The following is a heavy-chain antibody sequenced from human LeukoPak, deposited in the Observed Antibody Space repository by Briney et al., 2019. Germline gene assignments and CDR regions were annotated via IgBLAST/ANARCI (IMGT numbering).Heavy chain of an antibody. V-gene: IGHV1-69*13. J-gene: IGHJ4*02. D-gene: IGHD5-18*01. Sequence: ASVKVSCKASGYTFSSYAISWVRQAPGQGLEWMGGIIPIFGTANYAQKFQGRVTITADESTSTAYMELSSLRSEDTAVYYCARADTAMVYFDYWGQGTLVTVSS. CDR3: ARADTAMVYFDY. CDR1: GYTFSSYA. CDR2: IIPIFGTA.